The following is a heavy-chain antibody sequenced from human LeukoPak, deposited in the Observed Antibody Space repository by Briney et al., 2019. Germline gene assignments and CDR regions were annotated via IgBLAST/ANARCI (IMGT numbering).Heavy chain of an antibody. D-gene: IGHD6-19*01. J-gene: IGHJ4*02. CDR3: ARVVLAGIFDY. Sequence: GGSLRLSCAASGFTFSSYWMNWVRQAPGKGLEWVANINQDGTEKYYVDSVRGRFTISRDNAKNSLYLQMNSLRAEDTAVYYCARVVLAGIFDYWGQGTLVTVSS. CDR2: INQDGTEK. CDR1: GFTFSSYW. V-gene: IGHV3-7*01.